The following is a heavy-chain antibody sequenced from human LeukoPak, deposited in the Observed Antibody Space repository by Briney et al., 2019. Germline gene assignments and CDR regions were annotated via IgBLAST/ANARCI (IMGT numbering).Heavy chain of an antibody. CDR3: ARAREYYYDSPNQPTAYYFDY. CDR1: GFTFSSYA. V-gene: IGHV3-30-3*01. CDR2: ISYDGSNK. D-gene: IGHD3-22*01. Sequence: PGRSLRLSCAASGFTFSSYAMHWVRQAPGKGLEWVAVISYDGSNKYYADSVKGRFTISRDNSKNTLYLQMNSLRAEDTAVYYCARAREYYYDSPNQPTAYYFDYWGQGTLVTVSS. J-gene: IGHJ4*02.